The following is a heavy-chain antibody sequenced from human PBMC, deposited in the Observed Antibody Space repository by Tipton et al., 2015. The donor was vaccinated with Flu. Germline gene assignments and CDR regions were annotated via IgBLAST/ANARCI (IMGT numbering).Heavy chain of an antibody. J-gene: IGHJ4*02. D-gene: IGHD3-10*01. CDR2: INHSGST. V-gene: IGHV4-34*01. CDR1: GGSFSGYY. CDR3: ARGLYGSGSYQRRYFDY. Sequence: TLSLTCAVYGGSFSGYYWSWIRQPPGKGLEWIGEINHSGSTNYNPSLKSRVTISVDTSKNQFSLKLSSATAADTAVYYCARGLYGSGSYQRRYFDYWGQGTLVTVSS.